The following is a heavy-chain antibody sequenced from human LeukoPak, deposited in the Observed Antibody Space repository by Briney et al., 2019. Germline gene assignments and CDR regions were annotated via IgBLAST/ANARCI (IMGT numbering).Heavy chain of an antibody. Sequence: GASVKVSCKASGGTFSSYAISWVRQAPGQGLEWMGGIIPIFGTANYAQKFQGRVTITADESTSTAYMELSSLRSEDTAVYYCASLPGSGSEFDYWGQGTLVAVSS. CDR1: GGTFSSYA. CDR3: ASLPGSGSEFDY. V-gene: IGHV1-69*13. D-gene: IGHD3-10*01. CDR2: IIPIFGTA. J-gene: IGHJ4*02.